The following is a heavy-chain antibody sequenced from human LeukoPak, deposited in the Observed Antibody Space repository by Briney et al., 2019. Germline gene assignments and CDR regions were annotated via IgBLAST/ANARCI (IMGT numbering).Heavy chain of an antibody. J-gene: IGHJ4*02. Sequence: PGGSLRLSCAAPGFTFSSYSMNWVRQAPGKGLEWVSYISSSSSTIYYADSVKGRFTISRDNAKNSLYLQMNSLRAEDTAVYYRARGAPVAGKFFDYWGQGTLVTVSS. D-gene: IGHD6-19*01. V-gene: IGHV3-48*01. CDR1: GFTFSSYS. CDR3: ARGAPVAGKFFDY. CDR2: ISSSSSTI.